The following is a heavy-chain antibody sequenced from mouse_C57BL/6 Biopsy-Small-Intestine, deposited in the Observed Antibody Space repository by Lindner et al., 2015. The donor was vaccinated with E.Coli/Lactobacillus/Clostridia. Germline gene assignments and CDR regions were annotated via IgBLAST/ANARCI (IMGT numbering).Heavy chain of an antibody. V-gene: IGHV1-84*02. CDR1: GYTFTAYY. J-gene: IGHJ2*01. CDR2: INPRDGVT. D-gene: IGHD4-1*02. Sequence: SVKVSCKPSGYTFTAYYLHWVRQAPGHGLEWMGWINPRDGVTKFAQKFQGGVTLTRDTSISTAYMELSSLRSDDTAMYFCMRGPTGYFFDYWGQGSMVTVSS. CDR3: MRGPTGYFFDY.